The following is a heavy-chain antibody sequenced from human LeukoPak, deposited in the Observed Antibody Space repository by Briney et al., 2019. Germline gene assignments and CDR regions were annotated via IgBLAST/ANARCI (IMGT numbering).Heavy chain of an antibody. D-gene: IGHD3-22*01. CDR1: GFTFSRYT. Sequence: PGGSLRLSCAASGFTFSRYTMNWVRQAPGKGLEWFSSINSASSYIYYADSVKGRFTISRDNAQNSLYLQMNSLRAEDTAVYYCARGTEVVITVFDSWGQGTLVTVSS. CDR3: ARGTEVVITVFDS. J-gene: IGHJ4*02. CDR2: INSASSYI. V-gene: IGHV3-21*06.